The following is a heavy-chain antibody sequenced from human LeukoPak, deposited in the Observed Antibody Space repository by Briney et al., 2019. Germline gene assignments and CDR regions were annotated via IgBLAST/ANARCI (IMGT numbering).Heavy chain of an antibody. CDR3: ARYSSSWFVDY. V-gene: IGHV5-51*01. Sequence: GESLKISCKGSGYSFTTYWIGWVRQMPGKGLEWMGIIYPGDSDTRYSPSFQGQVTISADKPISTAYLQWSSLKASDTAMYYCARYSSSWFVDYWGQGTLVTVSS. CDR2: IYPGDSDT. D-gene: IGHD6-13*01. CDR1: GYSFTTYW. J-gene: IGHJ4*02.